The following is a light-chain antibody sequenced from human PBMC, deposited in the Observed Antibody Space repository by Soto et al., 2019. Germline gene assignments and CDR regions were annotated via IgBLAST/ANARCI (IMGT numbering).Light chain of an antibody. V-gene: IGKV3-20*01. CDR2: GAS. CDR1: QSVTSSY. J-gene: IGKJ1*01. Sequence: EIGLTQSPGTLSLSQGERATLSCRASQSVTSSYSTWYQKQPGQAPRLLIYGASSRATAIPDRFSGSGAGTDFTITISRLEPEDCAVYYCQQYGSSPTFGEGTKVEIK. CDR3: QQYGSSPT.